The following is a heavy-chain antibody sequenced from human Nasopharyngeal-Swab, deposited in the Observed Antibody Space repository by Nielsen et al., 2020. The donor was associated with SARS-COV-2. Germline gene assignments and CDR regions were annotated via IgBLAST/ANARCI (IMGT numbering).Heavy chain of an antibody. CDR3: ARVPSDYGDPAGFDY. Sequence: SETLSLTCTVSGGSISSSNYYWGWIRQPPGKGLEWIGYIYYSGSTYYNPSLESRVSMSVDTSKNHFSLKVSSVTAADTAVYYCARVPSDYGDPAGFDYWGQGVLVTVSS. CDR1: GGSISSSNYY. D-gene: IGHD4-17*01. J-gene: IGHJ4*02. CDR2: IYYSGST. V-gene: IGHV4-39*02.